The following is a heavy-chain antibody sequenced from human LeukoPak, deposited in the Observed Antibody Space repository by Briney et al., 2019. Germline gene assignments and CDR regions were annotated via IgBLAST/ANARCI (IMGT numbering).Heavy chain of an antibody. J-gene: IGHJ6*03. CDR1: GGSINSYY. CDR2: VYYSGST. Sequence: SETLSLTCTVSGGSINSYYWSWIRQPPGKGLEWIGSVYYSGSTNYNPSLKSRVTISVDTSKNQFSLKLSSVTAADTAVYYCARDRWGSTSSESRTDYYYYYMDVWGKGTTVTVSS. CDR3: ARDRWGSTSSESRTDYYYYYMDV. V-gene: IGHV4-59*01. D-gene: IGHD6-6*01.